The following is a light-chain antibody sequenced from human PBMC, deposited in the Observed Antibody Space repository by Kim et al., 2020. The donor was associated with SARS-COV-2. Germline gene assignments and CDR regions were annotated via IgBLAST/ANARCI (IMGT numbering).Light chain of an antibody. V-gene: IGKV3-15*01. Sequence: FPGEGASLSCRASQSVNTNLAWYQQRPGQAPRLLIFGASTRATGIPARFSGTGSGTEFTLTISSLQSEDFAVYYCQEYNSWPPYNFGLGTKLEI. J-gene: IGKJ2*01. CDR1: QSVNTN. CDR2: GAS. CDR3: QEYNSWPPYN.